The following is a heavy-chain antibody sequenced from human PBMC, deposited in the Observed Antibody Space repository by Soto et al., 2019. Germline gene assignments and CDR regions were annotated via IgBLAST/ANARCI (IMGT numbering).Heavy chain of an antibody. Sequence: GSLRLSCAASGFTFSSYGMHWVRQAPGKGLEWVAVISYDGSNKYYADSVKGRFTISRDNSKNTLYLQMNSLRAEDTAVYYCAKVWYYYDSSGYYSLDYWGQGTLVTVSS. CDR1: GFTFSSYG. D-gene: IGHD3-22*01. CDR2: ISYDGSNK. CDR3: AKVWYYYDSSGYYSLDY. V-gene: IGHV3-30*18. J-gene: IGHJ4*02.